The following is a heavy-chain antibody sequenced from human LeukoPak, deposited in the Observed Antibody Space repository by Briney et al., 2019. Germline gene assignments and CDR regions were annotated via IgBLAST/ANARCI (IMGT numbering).Heavy chain of an antibody. Sequence: SGGSLRLSCAASGFTFSSYAMSWVRQAPGKGLEWVSAISGSGGSTYYADSVKGRFTISRDNSKNTLYLQMNSLRAEDTAVYYCAKDPYSSSWYFDYWGQGTMVTVSS. CDR3: AKDPYSSSWYFDY. CDR1: GFTFSSYA. D-gene: IGHD6-13*01. CDR2: ISGSGGST. J-gene: IGHJ4*02. V-gene: IGHV3-23*01.